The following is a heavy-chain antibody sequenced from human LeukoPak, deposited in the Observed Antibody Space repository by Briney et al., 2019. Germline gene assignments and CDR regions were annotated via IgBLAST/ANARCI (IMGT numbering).Heavy chain of an antibody. CDR3: ANLDIGGG. CDR2: TKEDGRGE. J-gene: IGHJ4*02. Sequence: GGSLRLSCAVSGLTVSNNYMNWVRQAPGKGLEWVASTKEDGRGEYHVDSVKGRFTISRDNARNSLFLQMNSLRAEDTALYYCANLDIGGGWGQGTLVTVSA. V-gene: IGHV3-7*03. CDR1: GLTVSNNY. D-gene: IGHD2-2*03.